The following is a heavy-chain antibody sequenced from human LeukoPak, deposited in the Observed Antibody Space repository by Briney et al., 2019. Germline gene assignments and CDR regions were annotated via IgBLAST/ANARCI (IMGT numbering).Heavy chain of an antibody. D-gene: IGHD2-2*03. V-gene: IGHV4-39*01. CDR2: IYYSGNT. J-gene: IGHJ4*02. CDR3: VRQGNGYCSSTNCLFSFDY. CDR1: GDSISSYSYF. Sequence: PSETLSLTCTVSGDSISSYSYFWGWIRQSPGKGLEWIASIYYSGNTYYNPSLESRVTISEDTFKNQFSLKLSSVTAADAAVYYCVRQGNGYCSSTNCLFSFDYWGQGTLVTVSS.